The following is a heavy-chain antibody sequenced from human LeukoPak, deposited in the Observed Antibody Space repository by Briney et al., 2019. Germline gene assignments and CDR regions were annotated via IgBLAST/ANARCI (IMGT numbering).Heavy chain of an antibody. D-gene: IGHD3-10*01. CDR2: IIPIFGTA. CDR1: GGTFSSYA. V-gene: IGHV1-69*13. CDR3: ARVLYYYGSGSYYTAKYYFDY. J-gene: IGHJ4*02. Sequence: SVKVSCKASGGTFSSYAISWVRQAPGQGLEWMGGIIPIFGTANYAQKFQGRVTITADESTSTAYMELSSLRSEDTAVYYCARVLYYYGSGSYYTAKYYFDYWGQGTLVTVSS.